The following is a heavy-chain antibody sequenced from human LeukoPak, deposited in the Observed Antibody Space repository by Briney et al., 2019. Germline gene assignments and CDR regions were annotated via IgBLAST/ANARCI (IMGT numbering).Heavy chain of an antibody. CDR2: ISSSSSYI. D-gene: IGHD3-9*01. J-gene: IGHJ4*02. CDR3: ARDSKGRYFDLNDY. V-gene: IGHV3-21*01. Sequence: GGSLRLSCAASGFTFSSYSMNWVRQAPGKGLEWVSSISSSSSYIYYADSVKGRFTISRDNAKNSLYLQMNSLRAEDTAVYYCARDSKGRYFDLNDYWGQGTLVTVSS. CDR1: GFTFSSYS.